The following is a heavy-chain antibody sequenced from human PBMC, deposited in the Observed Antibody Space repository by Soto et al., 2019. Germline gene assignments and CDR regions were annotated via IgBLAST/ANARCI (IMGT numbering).Heavy chain of an antibody. Sequence: SLRLSCVGSGFRSSNYFMSWVRQAPGKGLEWVSNIKEDGSEKYYVESVKGRFTISRDNAKNSLYLQVNSLRDEDTAVYYCARPRFRGMDVWGQGTTVTVYS. CDR3: ARPRFRGMDV. V-gene: IGHV3-7*03. D-gene: IGHD3-10*01. CDR1: GFRSSNYF. J-gene: IGHJ6*02. CDR2: IKEDGSEK.